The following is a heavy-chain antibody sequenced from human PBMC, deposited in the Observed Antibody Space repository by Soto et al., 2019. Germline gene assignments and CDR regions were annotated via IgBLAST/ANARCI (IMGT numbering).Heavy chain of an antibody. CDR2: ISYDGNTK. Sequence: QVQLVESGGGVVQPGRSLRLSCAASGFIFSGYAMHWVRQAPGKGLEWVAVISYDGNTKYYADSVKGRFTVSRDNSKNTLYVQMNNLSAEDTAMYYCAKETSAYEIDYWGQVTLVNVSS. D-gene: IGHD5-12*01. CDR1: GFIFSGYA. CDR3: AKETSAYEIDY. J-gene: IGHJ4*02. V-gene: IGHV3-30-3*01.